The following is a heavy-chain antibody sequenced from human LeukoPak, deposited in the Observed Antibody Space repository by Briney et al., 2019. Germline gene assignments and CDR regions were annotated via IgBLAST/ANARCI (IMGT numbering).Heavy chain of an antibody. CDR3: VTGDYGDYLGWFDP. V-gene: IGHV1-2*02. J-gene: IGHJ5*02. D-gene: IGHD4-17*01. CDR1: GYTFTGYY. CDR2: INPNSGGT. Sequence: ASVKVSCKASGYTFTGYYMHWVRQAPGQGLEWMGWINPNSGGTNYAQKFQGRVTMTRDTSISTAYMELSRLRSDDTAVYYCVTGDYGDYLGWFDPWGQGTLVTVSS.